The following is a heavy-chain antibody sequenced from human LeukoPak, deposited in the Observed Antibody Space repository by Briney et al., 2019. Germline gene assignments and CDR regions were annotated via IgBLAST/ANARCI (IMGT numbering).Heavy chain of an antibody. V-gene: IGHV3-7*03. D-gene: IGHD1-7*01. J-gene: IGHJ4*02. CDR1: GFTFSRYW. Sequence: GGSLRLSCAASGFTFSRYWMNWVRQAPGKGLEWVASINQDESAKFYVDSVKGRFTISRDNAKNSLYLQMNSLRVEDTALYHCARKGLGGELGGFDSWGQGTLVTVSS. CDR2: INQDESAK. CDR3: ARKGLGGELGGFDS.